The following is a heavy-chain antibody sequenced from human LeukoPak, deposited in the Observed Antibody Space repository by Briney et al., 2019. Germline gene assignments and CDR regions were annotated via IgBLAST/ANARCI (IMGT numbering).Heavy chain of an antibody. V-gene: IGHV3-23*01. Sequence: QAGGSLRLSCAASGFTFSTYAMNWVRQAPGKGLGWVSGITGSGGTTWYADSVRGRFAISRDNSKNTLYLQMNSLRAEDTATYYCAKYRTAPPYGLDVWGQGTTVTVSS. D-gene: IGHD6-6*01. CDR3: AKYRTAPPYGLDV. J-gene: IGHJ6*02. CDR1: GFTFSTYA. CDR2: ITGSGGTT.